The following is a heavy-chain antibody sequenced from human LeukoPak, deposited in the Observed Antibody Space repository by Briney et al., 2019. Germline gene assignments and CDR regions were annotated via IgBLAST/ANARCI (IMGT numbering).Heavy chain of an antibody. CDR2: INPSGGST. CDR3: ARETLRYFDWLLYDYYYYGMDV. V-gene: IGHV1-46*01. CDR1: GYTFTSYY. D-gene: IGHD3-9*01. Sequence: ASVKVSCKASGYTFTSYYMHWVRQAPGQGLEWMGIINPSGGSTSYAQKFQGRVTMTRDTSTSTVYMELSSLRSEDTAVYYCARETLRYFDWLLYDYYYYGMDVWGQGTTVTVSS. J-gene: IGHJ6*02.